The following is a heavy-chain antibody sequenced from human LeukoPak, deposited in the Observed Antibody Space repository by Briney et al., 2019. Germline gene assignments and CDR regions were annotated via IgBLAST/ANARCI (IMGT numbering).Heavy chain of an antibody. Sequence: GRSLRLSCAASGFTFSSYEMNWVRQAPGKGLEWVSYISSSDSTIYYADSVKGRFTISRDNAKNSLYLQMNSLRAGDTAVYYCARTIEMATISYFDYWGQGTLVTVSS. CDR2: ISSSDSTI. D-gene: IGHD5-24*01. J-gene: IGHJ4*02. CDR1: GFTFSSYE. V-gene: IGHV3-48*03. CDR3: ARTIEMATISYFDY.